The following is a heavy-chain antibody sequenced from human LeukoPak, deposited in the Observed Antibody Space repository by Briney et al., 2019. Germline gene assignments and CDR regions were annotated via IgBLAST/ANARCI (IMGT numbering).Heavy chain of an antibody. J-gene: IGHJ4*02. D-gene: IGHD6-19*01. CDR2: ISGSGTRT. V-gene: IGHV3-23*01. CDR1: GFTFSTYA. CDR3: AKDESVSGWWGGYFDY. Sequence: GGSLRLSCVGSGFTFSTYAMSWVRQAPGKGLEWVSAISGSGTRTSVKGRFTVSRDNSKNTLYLQMNSLRAEDTAVYYCAKDESVSGWWGGYFDYWGQGTLVTAS.